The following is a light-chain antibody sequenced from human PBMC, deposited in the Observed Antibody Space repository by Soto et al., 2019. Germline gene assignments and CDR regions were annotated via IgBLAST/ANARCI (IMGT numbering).Light chain of an antibody. CDR3: QQYNNWPPLT. Sequence: EIVITQSPATLSVSPGERATLSCRASQSVSSNLAWYQQKPGQAPRLLIYGASTRATGIPARFSGSGSGTECTLTISSVKSEDIAVYSCQQYNNWPPLTFGGGTKVEIK. V-gene: IGKV3-15*01. CDR1: QSVSSN. CDR2: GAS. J-gene: IGKJ4*01.